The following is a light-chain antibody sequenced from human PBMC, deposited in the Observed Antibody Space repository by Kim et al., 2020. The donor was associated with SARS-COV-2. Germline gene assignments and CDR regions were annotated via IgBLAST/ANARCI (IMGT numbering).Light chain of an antibody. CDR3: QQSNSFPIT. Sequence: DIQMTQSPSSVSASVGDRVTITCRASQDISRWLAWYQQRPGKAPKLLIYTASTLQSGVPSRFSGSGSGTDFTLTISSLQPEDFATYYCQQSNSFPITFAQGTRLEI. CDR1: QDISRW. CDR2: TAS. V-gene: IGKV1-12*01. J-gene: IGKJ5*01.